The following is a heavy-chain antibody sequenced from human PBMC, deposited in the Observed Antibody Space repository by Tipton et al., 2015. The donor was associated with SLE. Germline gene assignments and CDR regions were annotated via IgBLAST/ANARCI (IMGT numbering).Heavy chain of an antibody. Sequence: SLRLSCAASGFTFSSYAMHWVRQAPGKGLEWVAVISYDGSNKYYADSVKGRFTISRDNSKNTLYLQMNSLRAEDTAVYYCARATGYSSGWYGYWGQGTLVTVSS. CDR3: ARATGYSSGWYGY. CDR1: GFTFSSYA. CDR2: ISYDGSNK. V-gene: IGHV3-30*04. D-gene: IGHD6-19*01. J-gene: IGHJ4*02.